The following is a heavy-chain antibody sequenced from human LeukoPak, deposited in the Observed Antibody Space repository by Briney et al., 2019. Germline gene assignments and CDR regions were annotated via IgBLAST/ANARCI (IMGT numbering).Heavy chain of an antibody. D-gene: IGHD6-19*01. CDR2: IIPIFGTA. CDR1: GGTFSSYA. Sequence: ASVKVSCKASGGTFSSYAISWVRQAPGQGLEWMGGIIPIFGTANYAQKFLGRVTITADKSTSTAYMELSSLRSEDTAVYYCARDGPGGSSGWLARAFDIWGQGTMVTVSS. CDR3: ARDGPGGSSGWLARAFDI. V-gene: IGHV1-69*06. J-gene: IGHJ3*02.